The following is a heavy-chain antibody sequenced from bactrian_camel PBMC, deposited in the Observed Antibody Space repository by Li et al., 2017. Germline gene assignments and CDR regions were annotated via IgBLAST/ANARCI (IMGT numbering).Heavy chain of an antibody. V-gene: IGHV3S40*01. CDR1: GFTFSSYA. CDR3: AASKYSCSYWDVRAADFEY. J-gene: IGHJ6*01. Sequence: VQLVESGGGYVQPGGSLRLSCNASGFTFSSYAMSWVRQAPGKGLEWISVINAGGTSTFYADSVKGRFTISRDNAKNTVYLQMNSLKPEDTGMYYCAASKYSCSYWDVRAADFEYWGQGTQVTVS. D-gene: IGHD2*01. CDR2: INAGGTST.